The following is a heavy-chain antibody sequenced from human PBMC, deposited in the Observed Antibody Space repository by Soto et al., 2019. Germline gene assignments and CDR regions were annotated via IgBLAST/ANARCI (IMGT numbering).Heavy chain of an antibody. CDR3: ARDYYDILTGYPTGAFDI. V-gene: IGHV4-61*01. J-gene: IGHJ3*02. Sequence: SETLSLTCTVSGGSVSSGSYYWSWIRQPPGKGLEWIGYIYYSGSTNYNPSLKSRVTISVDTSKNQFSLKLSSVTAADTAVYYCARDYYDILTGYPTGAFDIWGQGTMVTVS. CDR1: GGSVSSGSYY. CDR2: IYYSGST. D-gene: IGHD3-9*01.